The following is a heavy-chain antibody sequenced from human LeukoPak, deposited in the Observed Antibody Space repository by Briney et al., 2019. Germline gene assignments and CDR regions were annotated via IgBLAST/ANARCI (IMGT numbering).Heavy chain of an antibody. D-gene: IGHD3-16*01. CDR2: FYTSGRS. J-gene: IGHJ4*02. CDR1: DDSISDYY. CDR3: TRGAGWLIDD. Sequence: SETLSLTCTVSDDSISDYYRGWIRQTPGKGLEWIGYFYTSGRSTYNPSLKSRVSISVDTSKNQFSLRLNSVILADAAVYYCTRGAGWLIDDWGQGILVTVSS. V-gene: IGHV4-59*01.